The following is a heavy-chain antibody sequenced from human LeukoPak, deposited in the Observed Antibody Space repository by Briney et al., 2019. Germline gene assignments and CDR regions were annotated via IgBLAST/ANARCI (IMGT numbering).Heavy chain of an antibody. D-gene: IGHD3-9*01. Sequence: GGSLRLSCVASGLSVSSNYMSWVRQAPGKGLEWVSSISSSGSYIYYAASVKGRFTISRDNAKNSLYLQMNSLRADDTAVYYCARGRDAGYFDWLIDYWGQGTLVTVSS. CDR3: ARGRDAGYFDWLIDY. CDR2: ISSSGSYI. CDR1: GLSVSSNY. V-gene: IGHV3-21*01. J-gene: IGHJ4*02.